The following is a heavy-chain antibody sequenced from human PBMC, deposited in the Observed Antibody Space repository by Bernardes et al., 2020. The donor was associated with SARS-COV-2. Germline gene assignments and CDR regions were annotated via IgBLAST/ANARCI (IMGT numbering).Heavy chain of an antibody. J-gene: IGHJ4*02. V-gene: IGHV4-59*01. CDR1: GGSISSYY. CDR2: IYYSGST. D-gene: IGHD3-22*01. Sequence: SETLSLTCTVSGGSISSYYWSWIRQPPGKGLEWIGYIYYSGSTNYNPSLKSRVTISVDTSKNQFSLKLSSVTAADTAVYYCARVHDSSGYYYPLFDYWGQGTLVTVSS. CDR3: ARVHDSSGYYYPLFDY.